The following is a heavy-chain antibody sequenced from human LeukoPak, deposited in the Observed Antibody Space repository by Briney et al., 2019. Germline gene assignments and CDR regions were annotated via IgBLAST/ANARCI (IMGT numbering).Heavy chain of an antibody. CDR2: ISGRGGST. Sequence: GGSLRLSCAASGYSFISYAMSWVRQAPGKGLEWVSAISGRGGSTYYADSVKGRFTISRDNSNNTLYLQMSSLRAEDTAVYYCARSATIADYYYMDIWGKGTTVTVSS. D-gene: IGHD3-3*01. J-gene: IGHJ6*03. CDR3: ARSATIADYYYMDI. V-gene: IGHV3-23*01. CDR1: GYSFISYA.